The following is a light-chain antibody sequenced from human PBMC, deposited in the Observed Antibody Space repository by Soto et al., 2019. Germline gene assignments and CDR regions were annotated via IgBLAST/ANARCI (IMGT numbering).Light chain of an antibody. Sequence: EILLTQSPGTLSLSPGERATLSCRASQSVSSSFLAWYQQKPGQAPRLLIYDASSRATGIPDRFSGSGSGTDFTLTISRLEPEDFAVYYCQQYGSFPWTFGQGTKVDIK. CDR2: DAS. CDR3: QQYGSFPWT. J-gene: IGKJ1*01. V-gene: IGKV3-20*01. CDR1: QSVSSSF.